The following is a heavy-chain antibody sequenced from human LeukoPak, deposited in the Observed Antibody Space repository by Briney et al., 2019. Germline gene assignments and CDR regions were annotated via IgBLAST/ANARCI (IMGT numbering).Heavy chain of an antibody. V-gene: IGHV3-23*01. CDR3: AKDSPVATY. D-gene: IGHD4-23*01. Sequence: GGSLRLSCAASGFSLSNYGMTWVRQAPGKGLEWVPAISGGATSTYYADSVKGRFTISRDNSKNTLYLEMNSLRADDTAVYYCAKDSPVATYWGQGTLVTVSS. CDR2: ISGGATST. CDR1: GFSLSNYG. J-gene: IGHJ4*02.